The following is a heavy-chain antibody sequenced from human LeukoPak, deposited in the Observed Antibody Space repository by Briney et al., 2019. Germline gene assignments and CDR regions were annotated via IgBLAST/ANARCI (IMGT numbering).Heavy chain of an antibody. D-gene: IGHD3-10*01. CDR3: AKGTMVRGVSTAGALDY. Sequence: PGRSLRLSCAASGFTFDDYAMHWVRQAPGKGLEWVSGISWNSGSIGYADSVKGRFTISRDNAKNSLYLQMNSLRAEDTALYYCAKGTMVRGVSTAGALDYWGQGTLVTVSS. J-gene: IGHJ4*02. V-gene: IGHV3-9*01. CDR1: GFTFDDYA. CDR2: ISWNSGSI.